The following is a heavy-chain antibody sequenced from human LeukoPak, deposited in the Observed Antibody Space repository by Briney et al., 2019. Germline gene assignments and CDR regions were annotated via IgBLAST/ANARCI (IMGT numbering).Heavy chain of an antibody. CDR3: ARHRGDYYDSSGSFDY. J-gene: IGHJ4*02. V-gene: IGHV4-39*01. CDR1: GGSISNNNYY. CDR2: IYYTGST. D-gene: IGHD3-22*01. Sequence: SETLSLTCTVSGGSISNNNYYWGWIRQPPGKGLEWIGNIYYTGSTYYDPSLKSRVTISVDTSKNQFSLKLSSVTATDTAVYYCARHRGDYYDSSGSFDYWGQGTLVTVSS.